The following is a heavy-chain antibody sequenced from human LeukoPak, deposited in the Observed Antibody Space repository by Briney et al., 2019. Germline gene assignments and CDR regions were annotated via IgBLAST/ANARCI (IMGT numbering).Heavy chain of an antibody. V-gene: IGHV4-59*01. CDR1: GGSISSYY. D-gene: IGHD3-3*01. Sequence: PPETLSLTCTVSGGSISSYYWSWIRQPPGKGLEWIGYIYHSGSTNYNPSLKSRVTISVDTSKNQFSLKLSSVTAADTAVYYCARFGNYDFWSGYIDYWGQGTLVTVSS. J-gene: IGHJ4*02. CDR2: IYHSGST. CDR3: ARFGNYDFWSGYIDY.